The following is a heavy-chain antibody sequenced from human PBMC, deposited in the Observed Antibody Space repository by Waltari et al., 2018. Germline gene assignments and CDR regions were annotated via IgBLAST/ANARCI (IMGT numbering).Heavy chain of an antibody. J-gene: IGHJ4*02. CDR2: INHSGST. CDR1: GGSFSGYY. V-gene: IGHV4-34*01. D-gene: IGHD3-3*01. Sequence: QVQLQQWGAGLLKPSETLSLTCAVYGGSFSGYYWSWIRQPPGKGLEWIGEINHSGSTNYNPSLKSRVTISVDTSKNQFSLKLGSVTAADTAVYYCARGSRITIFGVVISRWGQGTLVTVSS. CDR3: ARGSRITIFGVVISR.